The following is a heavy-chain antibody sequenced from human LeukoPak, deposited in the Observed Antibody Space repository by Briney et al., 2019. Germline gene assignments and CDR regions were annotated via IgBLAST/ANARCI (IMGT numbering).Heavy chain of an antibody. V-gene: IGHV4-38-2*02. CDR1: GYSISSGYY. D-gene: IGHD2-15*01. CDR2: IYHSGST. Sequence: PSETLSLXCTVSGYSISSGYYWGWIRQPPGTGLEWIGSIYHSGSTFYNPSLKSRVTISVDTSKNQFPLRLTSVTAADTAVYYCARLSGIYCDRGSCFNYFDSWGQGALVTVSS. CDR3: ARLSGIYCDRGSCFNYFDS. J-gene: IGHJ5*01.